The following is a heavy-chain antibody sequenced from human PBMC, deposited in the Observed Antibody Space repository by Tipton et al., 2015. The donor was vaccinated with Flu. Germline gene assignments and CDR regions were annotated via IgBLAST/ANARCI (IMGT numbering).Heavy chain of an antibody. D-gene: IGHD6-13*01. CDR1: GGSFSGYY. Sequence: TLSLTCAVYGGSFSGYYWSWIRQPQGKGLEWIGEINHSGSTNYNPSLKSRVTISVDTSKNQFSLKLSSVAAADTAVYYCARWGNGIAAYYFDYWGQGTLATVSS. CDR3: ARWGNGIAAYYFDY. CDR2: INHSGST. J-gene: IGHJ4*02. V-gene: IGHV4-34*01.